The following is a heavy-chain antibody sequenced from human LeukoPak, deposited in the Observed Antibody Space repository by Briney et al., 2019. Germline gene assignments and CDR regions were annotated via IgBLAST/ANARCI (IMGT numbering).Heavy chain of an antibody. D-gene: IGHD5-18*01. CDR1: GFTFSSYW. V-gene: IGHV3-7*01. CDR2: IKQDGSEK. J-gene: IGHJ4*02. CDR3: ARGGIELYFY. Sequence: GXXLRLSCAASGFTFSSYWMTWVRQAPGKGLEWVANIKQDGSEKYYVDSVKGRFTISRDNAKNSLYLQMNSLRAEDTAVYYCARGGIELYFYWGQGTLVTVSS.